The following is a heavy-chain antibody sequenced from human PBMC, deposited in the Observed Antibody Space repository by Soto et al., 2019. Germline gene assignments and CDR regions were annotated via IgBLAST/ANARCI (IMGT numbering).Heavy chain of an antibody. Sequence: IKLVQSGAEVRKPGASVKVPCKASGYTFTRFGINWVRRAPGQGLEWLGWISAYNGNTNYVQKLQGRFTMTTDPSSNTAYMVLRSLRSDNTAVYYCARLSNTCAYDSLDYWGHGSLVTGSS. CDR2: ISAYNGNT. CDR3: ARLSNTCAYDSLDY. J-gene: IGHJ4*01. V-gene: IGHV1-18*04. D-gene: IGHD5-12*01. CDR1: GYTFTRFG.